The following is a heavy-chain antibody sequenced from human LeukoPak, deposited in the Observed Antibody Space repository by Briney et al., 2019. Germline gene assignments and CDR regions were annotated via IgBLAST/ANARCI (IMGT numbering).Heavy chain of an antibody. Sequence: GGSLRLSCAASGFTFTNYAMSWVRRAPGKGLEWVSSISDSGGSAFYADSVRGRFTISRDNSKSTLYLQMSSLRAEDTAVYYCAKDNWYLDYWGQGTLVTVSS. CDR1: GFTFTNYA. D-gene: IGHD1-1*01. V-gene: IGHV3-23*01. CDR3: AKDNWYLDY. J-gene: IGHJ4*02. CDR2: ISDSGGSA.